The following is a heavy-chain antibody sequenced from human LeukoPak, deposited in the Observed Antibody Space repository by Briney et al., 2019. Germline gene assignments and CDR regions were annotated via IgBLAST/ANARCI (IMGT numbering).Heavy chain of an antibody. CDR2: IYYSGST. CDR1: GGSISSSSYY. V-gene: IGHV4-39*01. D-gene: IGHD3-10*01. CDR3: ARHADSGFGELAFDY. Sequence: KTSETLSLTCSVSGGSISSSSYYGGWIRQPPGKGLEWIGSIYYSGSTYYNPSLKSRVTISVDTSKNQFSLKLSSVTAADTAVYYCARHADSGFGELAFDYWGQGTLVTVSS. J-gene: IGHJ4*02.